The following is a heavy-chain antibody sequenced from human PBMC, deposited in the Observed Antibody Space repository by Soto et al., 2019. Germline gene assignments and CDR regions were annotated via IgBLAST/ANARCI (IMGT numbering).Heavy chain of an antibody. J-gene: IGHJ5*02. CDR2: INAGNGNT. CDR1: GYTFTSYA. Sequence: QVQLVQSGAEVKKPGASVKVSCKASGYTFTSYAMHWVRQAPGQRLEWMGWINAGNGNTKYSQKFQGRVTITRDTSGYTAYMELSGLRSEDTAVYYCARVAVVVTAMHWEAGIDPGGQGTRVTVSA. D-gene: IGHD2-21*02. V-gene: IGHV1-3*01. CDR3: ARVAVVVTAMHWEAGIDP.